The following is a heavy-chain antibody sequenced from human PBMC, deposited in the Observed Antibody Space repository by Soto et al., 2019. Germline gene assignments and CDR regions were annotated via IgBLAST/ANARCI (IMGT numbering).Heavy chain of an antibody. V-gene: IGHV3-74*01. CDR3: ARGLKNKYGMDV. D-gene: IGHD3-16*01. CDR1: GFTFTSHW. J-gene: IGHJ6*02. CDR2: HNSDGSSR. Sequence: EVQLVESGGALVQPGGSLRLSCAASGFTFTSHWMHWVRQAPGKGLVWVSRHNSDGSSRYYGDSMKGRFTISRDNANNTVYLQMNSLRDEDTAVYYCARGLKNKYGMDVWGQGTTVTVSS.